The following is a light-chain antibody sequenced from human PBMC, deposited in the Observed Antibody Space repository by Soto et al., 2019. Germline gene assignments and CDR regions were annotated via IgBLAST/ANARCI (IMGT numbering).Light chain of an antibody. CDR2: EVS. J-gene: IGLJ3*02. CDR1: SSDDGGYNY. V-gene: IGLV2-14*01. CDR3: SSYTSSTTPWV. Sequence: QSVLTQPASVSGSPGQSITISCTGTSSDDGGYNYVSWYQQYPGKAPKLMIYEVSNRPSGVSNRFSGSKSGNTASLSISGLQAEDEGFYYCSSYTSSTTPWVFGGGTKLTVL.